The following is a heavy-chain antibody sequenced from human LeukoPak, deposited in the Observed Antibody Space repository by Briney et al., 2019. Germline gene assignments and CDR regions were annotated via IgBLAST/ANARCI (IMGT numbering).Heavy chain of an antibody. V-gene: IGHV3-53*01. Sequence: GWSLRLSCAASGFTVSDNYMTWVRQAPGKGLEWVSVIYSSGTTYYADSVKGRFTISRDNSKNTLYLQMNSLRAEDTAVYYCARDRSTGSYDYWGQGTLVTVSS. CDR1: GFTVSDNY. CDR2: IYSSGTT. D-gene: IGHD1-26*01. CDR3: ARDRSTGSYDY. J-gene: IGHJ4*02.